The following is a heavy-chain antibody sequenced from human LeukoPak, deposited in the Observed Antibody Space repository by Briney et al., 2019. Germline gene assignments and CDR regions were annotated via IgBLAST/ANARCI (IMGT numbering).Heavy chain of an antibody. D-gene: IGHD6-19*01. J-gene: IGHJ4*02. V-gene: IGHV1-18*01. CDR2: ISSYNGDT. Sequence: ASVKVSCKASGYTFTHHGISWVRQAPGQGLEWMGWISSYNGDTKYAQKFQGRVTMTSDTSTSTVYMELRSLRSDDTAVYYCARDPSNTSGWYIYFDFWGQGTLLTVSS. CDR1: GYTFTHHG. CDR3: ARDPSNTSGWYIYFDF.